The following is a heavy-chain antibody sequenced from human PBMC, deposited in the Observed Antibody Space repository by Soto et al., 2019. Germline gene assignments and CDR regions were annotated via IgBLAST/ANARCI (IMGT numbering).Heavy chain of an antibody. V-gene: IGHV3-7*01. J-gene: IGHJ4*02. D-gene: IGHD1-1*01. CDR2: IKQDGSEK. CDR3: ARVEYNWFNHFDY. Sequence: EVQLVESGGGLVQPGGSLRLSCAASGFTFSSYWMSWVRQAPGKGLEWVANIKQDGSEKYYVDSVKGRFTISRDNAKNSLYLKMNRLRAEDTAVYYCARVEYNWFNHFDYWGQGTLVT. CDR1: GFTFSSYW.